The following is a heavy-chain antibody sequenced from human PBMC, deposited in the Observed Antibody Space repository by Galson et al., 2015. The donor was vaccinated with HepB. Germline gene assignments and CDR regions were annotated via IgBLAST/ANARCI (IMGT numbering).Heavy chain of an antibody. CDR3: ARDGRNGYDDY. J-gene: IGHJ4*02. Sequence: SLRLSCAASGLTFSVYSMNWVRQAPGKGLEWVSYIHGSSSTIYYADSVKGRFTISRDNAKNSLYLQMNSLRAEDTAIYYCARDGRNGYDDYWGQGTLVAVSS. CDR1: GLTFSVYS. D-gene: IGHD5-12*01. V-gene: IGHV3-48*01. CDR2: IHGSSSTI.